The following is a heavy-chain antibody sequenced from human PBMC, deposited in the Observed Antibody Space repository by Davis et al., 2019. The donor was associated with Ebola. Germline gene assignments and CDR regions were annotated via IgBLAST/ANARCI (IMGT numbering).Heavy chain of an antibody. CDR3: ARVASGVVVDDY. J-gene: IGHJ4*02. D-gene: IGHD3-22*01. V-gene: IGHV1-18*04. CDR1: GYTFTSYG. Sequence: ASVKVSCKASGYTFTSYGISWVRQAPGQGLEWMGWISAYNGNTNYAQKFQGRVTMTRDTSISTAYMELSRLRSDDTAVYYCARVASGVVVDDYWGQGTLVTVSS. CDR2: ISAYNGNT.